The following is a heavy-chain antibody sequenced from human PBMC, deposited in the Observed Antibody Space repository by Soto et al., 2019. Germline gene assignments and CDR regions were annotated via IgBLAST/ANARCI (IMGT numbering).Heavy chain of an antibody. Sequence: TLSLTCTVSGGSISSSSYYWGWIRQPPGKGLEWIGSIYYSGSTYYNPSLKSRVTISVDTSKNQFSLKLSSVTAADTVVYYCARVYDRSGKTGELDYWGQGTLVTVSS. CDR3: ARVYDRSGKTGELDY. CDR1: GGSISSSSYY. V-gene: IGHV4-39*01. D-gene: IGHD3-22*01. J-gene: IGHJ4*02. CDR2: IYYSGST.